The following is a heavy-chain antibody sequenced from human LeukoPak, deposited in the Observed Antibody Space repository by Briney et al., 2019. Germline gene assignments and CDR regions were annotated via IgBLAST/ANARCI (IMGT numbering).Heavy chain of an antibody. D-gene: IGHD3-10*01. Sequence: PGGSLRLSCAASGFTFDDYAMHWVRQAPGKGLEWVSGISWNSGSIGYADSVKGRFTISRDNAKNSLYLQMNSLRAEDMALYYCAKDISPYGKKYFDYWGQGTLVTVSS. V-gene: IGHV3-9*03. CDR2: ISWNSGSI. CDR1: GFTFDDYA. CDR3: AKDISPYGKKYFDY. J-gene: IGHJ4*02.